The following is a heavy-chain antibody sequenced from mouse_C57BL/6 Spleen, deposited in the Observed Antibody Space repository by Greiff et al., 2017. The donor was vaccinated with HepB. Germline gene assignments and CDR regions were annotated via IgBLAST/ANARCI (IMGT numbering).Heavy chain of an antibody. J-gene: IGHJ4*01. CDR1: GYSITSGYY. V-gene: IGHV3-6*01. CDR2: ISYDGSN. CDR3: SRGTTVYAMDY. D-gene: IGHD2-13*01. Sequence: ESGPGLVKPSQSLSLTCSVTGYSITSGYYWNWIRQFPGNKLEWMGYISYDGSNNYNSSLKNRIAITRDTTKNQLFLKLNSVTNEDTATYYCSRGTTVYAMDYWGQGTSVTVSS.